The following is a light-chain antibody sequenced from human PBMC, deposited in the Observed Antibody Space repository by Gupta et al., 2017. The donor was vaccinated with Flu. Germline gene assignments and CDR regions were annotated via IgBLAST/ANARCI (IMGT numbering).Light chain of an antibody. J-gene: IGKJ1*01. CDR3: QRYYMSPKT. CDR1: QSLTSTY. V-gene: IGKV3-20*01. Sequence: GSLSVSVGDRATLSCRASQSLTSTYLAWYQQKPGESPRLINYGASCRAADIPHRFSGSWSGTDFTLTISLLEAEDFAVYCCQRYYMSPKTFGQGTKVEVK. CDR2: GAS.